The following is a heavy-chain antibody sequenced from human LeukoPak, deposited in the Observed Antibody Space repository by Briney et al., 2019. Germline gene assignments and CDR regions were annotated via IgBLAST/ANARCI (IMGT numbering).Heavy chain of an antibody. J-gene: IGHJ4*02. D-gene: IGHD1-26*01. Sequence: SETLSLTCIVSGGSISSSSYYWGWIRQPPGKGLEWIGSIYYSGSTYYDPSLKSRVTISVDTSKNQFSLKLSSVTAADTAVYYCARHVFEWWELLRAFDYRGQGTLVTVSS. V-gene: IGHV4-39*01. CDR3: ARHVFEWWELLRAFDY. CDR1: GGSISSSSYY. CDR2: IYYSGST.